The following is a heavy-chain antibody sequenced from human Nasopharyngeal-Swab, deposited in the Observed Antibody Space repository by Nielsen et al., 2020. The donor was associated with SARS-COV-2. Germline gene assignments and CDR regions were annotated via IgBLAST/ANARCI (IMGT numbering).Heavy chain of an antibody. CDR3: AKSTTVGYYYYYGMDV. J-gene: IGHJ6*02. D-gene: IGHD4-11*01. CDR2: ISWNSGSI. Sequence: SLKISCAASGFTFDDYAMQWVRHAPGKGLEWVSGISWNSGSIGYADSVKGRFTISRDNAKNSLYLQMNSLRAEDTALYYCAKSTTVGYYYYYGMDVWGQGTTVTVPS. CDR1: GFTFDDYA. V-gene: IGHV3-9*01.